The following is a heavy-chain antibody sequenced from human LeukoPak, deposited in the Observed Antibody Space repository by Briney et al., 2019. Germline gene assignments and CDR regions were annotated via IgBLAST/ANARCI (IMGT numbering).Heavy chain of an antibody. V-gene: IGHV3-33*01. Sequence: PGGSLRLSCAASGFTFSSYGMHWVRQAPGKGLEWVAVIWYDGSNKYYADSVKGRFTISRDNSKNTLYLQMNSLRAEDTAVYYCAREGWLRCFDYWGQGTLVTVPS. CDR3: AREGWLRCFDY. CDR1: GFTFSSYG. J-gene: IGHJ4*02. D-gene: IGHD3-16*01. CDR2: IWYDGSNK.